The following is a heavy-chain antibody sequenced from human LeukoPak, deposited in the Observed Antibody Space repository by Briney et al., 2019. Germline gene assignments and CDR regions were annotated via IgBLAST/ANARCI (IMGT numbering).Heavy chain of an antibody. CDR2: IYYSGST. Sequence: PSETLSLTCAVYGASFSGYYWGWIRQPPGKGLEWIGSIYYSGSTYYNPSLKSRVTKSVDTSKNQFSLKLSSVTAADTAVYYCARRIPYYYDSSGYYLGYFDYWGQGTLVTVSS. CDR3: ARRIPYYYDSSGYYLGYFDY. V-gene: IGHV4-39*01. J-gene: IGHJ4*02. CDR1: GASFSGYY. D-gene: IGHD3-22*01.